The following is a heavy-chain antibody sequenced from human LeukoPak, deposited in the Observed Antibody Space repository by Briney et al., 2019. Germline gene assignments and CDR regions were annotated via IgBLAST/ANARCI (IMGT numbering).Heavy chain of an antibody. Sequence: GGSLRLSCAASGFTFSSYAMSWVRQAPGKGLEWVSSISASGGSTYYADSVKGRFTISRDNSKNTVYLQMSSLRVEDTAEYYCARRAAVAPLDYWGQGTLVTVSS. J-gene: IGHJ4*02. CDR2: ISASGGST. CDR1: GFTFSSYA. D-gene: IGHD6-19*01. CDR3: ARRAAVAPLDY. V-gene: IGHV3-23*01.